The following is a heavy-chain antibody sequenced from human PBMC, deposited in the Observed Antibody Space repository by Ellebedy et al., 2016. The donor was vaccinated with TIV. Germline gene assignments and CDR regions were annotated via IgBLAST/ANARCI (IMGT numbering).Heavy chain of an antibody. J-gene: IGHJ3*02. CDR3: ARGPSDDAFDI. V-gene: IGHV4-59*01. CDR1: GGSISSYY. Sequence: SETLSLXCTVSGGSISSYYWSWIRQPPGKGLEWIGYIYYSGSTNYNPSLKSRVTISVDTSKNQFSLKLSSVTAAGTAVYYCARGPSDDAFDIWGQGTMVTVSS. CDR2: IYYSGST.